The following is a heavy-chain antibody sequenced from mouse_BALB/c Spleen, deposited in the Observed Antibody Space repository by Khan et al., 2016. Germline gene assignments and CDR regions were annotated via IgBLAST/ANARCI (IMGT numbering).Heavy chain of an antibody. D-gene: IGHD1-1*01. CDR2: ITSYNGAT. CDR1: GYSFTGYY. J-gene: IGHJ3*01. CDR3: ASPYGSSYVGFAY. V-gene: IGHV1S34*01. Sequence: LVKTGASVKISCKASGYSFTGYYMHWVKQSHGKSLEWIGYITSYNGATSYNQKFKGKATFTVDTSSSTAYMQFNSLTSEDSAVXYCASPYGSSYVGFAYWGQGTLVTVS.